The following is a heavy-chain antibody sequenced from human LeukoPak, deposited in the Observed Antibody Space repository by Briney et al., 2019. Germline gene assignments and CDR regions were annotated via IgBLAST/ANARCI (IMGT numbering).Heavy chain of an antibody. CDR2: IYYSGST. CDR1: GGSISSYY. V-gene: IGHV4-59*01. J-gene: IGHJ4*02. D-gene: IGHD3-10*01. CDR3: ASRYGSGSYGFDY. Sequence: KASETLSLTCTVSGGSISSYYWSWIRQPPGKGLEWIGYIYYSGSTKYNPSLKSRVTISVDTSKNQFSLKLNSVTAADMAVYYCASRYGSGSYGFDYWGQGTLVTVSS.